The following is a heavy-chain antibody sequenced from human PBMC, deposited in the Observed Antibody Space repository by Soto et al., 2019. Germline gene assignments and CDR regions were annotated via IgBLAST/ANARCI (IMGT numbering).Heavy chain of an antibody. J-gene: IGHJ5*02. V-gene: IGHV1-3*05. CDR2: INAGNGNT. CDR3: ARGPGHIAAAGNYWFDP. D-gene: IGHD6-13*01. Sequence: QVQLVQSGAEEKKPGASVKVSCKASGYTFTNYAMHWVRQAPGQSLEWMGWINAGNGNTKYSQNFQGRVTITRDTSASTAYTELSSLRSEDTAVYYCARGPGHIAAAGNYWFDPWGQGTLVSVSS. CDR1: GYTFTNYA.